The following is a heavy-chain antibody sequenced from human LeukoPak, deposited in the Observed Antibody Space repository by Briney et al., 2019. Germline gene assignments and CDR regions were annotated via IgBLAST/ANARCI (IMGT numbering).Heavy chain of an antibody. CDR1: GYSISSGYY. Sequence: PSETLSLTCAVSGYSISSGYYWGWIRQPPGKGPEWIGSIYHSGSTYYNPSLKSRVTISVDTSKNQFSLKLSSVTAADTAVYYCARQGVDILTGYYIDYWGQGTLVTVSS. D-gene: IGHD3-9*01. J-gene: IGHJ4*02. V-gene: IGHV4-38-2*01. CDR3: ARQGVDILTGYYIDY. CDR2: IYHSGST.